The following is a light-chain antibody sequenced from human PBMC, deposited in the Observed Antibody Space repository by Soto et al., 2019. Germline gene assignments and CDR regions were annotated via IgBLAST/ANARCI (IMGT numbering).Light chain of an antibody. CDR2: DVN. CDR3: SSYTGSSTFV. CDR1: SSDVGGYDY. V-gene: IGLV2-14*01. Sequence: TQPASLSGSPWQSVTISRSGNSSDVGGYDYVSWYQQLPGKAPKLLIYDVNNRPSGVSHRFSGSKSGNTASLTISGLQAEDEADYYCSSYTGSSTFVFATGTKVTVL. J-gene: IGLJ1*01.